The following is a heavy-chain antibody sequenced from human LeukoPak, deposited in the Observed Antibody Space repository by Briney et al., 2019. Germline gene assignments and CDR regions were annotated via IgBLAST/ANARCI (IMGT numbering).Heavy chain of an antibody. Sequence: PSETLSPTCAVYGGSFSGYYWSWIRQPPGKGLEWIGEINHSGSTNYNPSLKSRVTISVDTSKNQFSLKLSSVTAADTAVCYVARPRPRVAGTHNWFDPWGQGTLVTVSS. V-gene: IGHV4-34*01. CDR1: GGSFSGYY. CDR3: ARPRPRVAGTHNWFDP. D-gene: IGHD6-19*01. J-gene: IGHJ5*02. CDR2: INHSGST.